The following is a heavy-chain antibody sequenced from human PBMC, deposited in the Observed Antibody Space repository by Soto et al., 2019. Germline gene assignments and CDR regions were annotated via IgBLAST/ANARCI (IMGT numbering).Heavy chain of an antibody. CDR1: GYTFTSYG. J-gene: IGHJ4*02. CDR2: ISAYNGNT. Sequence: ASVKFSCKASGYTFTSYGISWVRQAPGQGLEWMGWISAYNGNTNYAQKLQGRVTMTTDTSTSTAYMELRSLRSDDTAVYYCAREANDSSGYYPFCYWGQGTLVTVSS. CDR3: AREANDSSGYYPFCY. V-gene: IGHV1-18*04. D-gene: IGHD3-22*01.